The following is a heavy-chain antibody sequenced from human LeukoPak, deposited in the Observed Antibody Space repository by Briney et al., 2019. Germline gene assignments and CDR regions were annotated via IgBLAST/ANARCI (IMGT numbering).Heavy chain of an antibody. Sequence: SQTLSLTCTVSGGSISSGGYYWSWIRQLPGKGLEWIGYIYYSGSTYYNPSLKSRVTITVDTSKNQFSLKLSSVTAADTAVYYCARNRRFALYYYYGMDVWGKGTTVTVSS. J-gene: IGHJ6*04. D-gene: IGHD1-14*01. CDR2: IYYSGST. CDR1: GGSISSGGYY. V-gene: IGHV4-31*03. CDR3: ARNRRFALYYYYGMDV.